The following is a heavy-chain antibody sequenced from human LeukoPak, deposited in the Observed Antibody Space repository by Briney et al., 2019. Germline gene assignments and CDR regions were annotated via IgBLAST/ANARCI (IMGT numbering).Heavy chain of an antibody. D-gene: IGHD2-2*01. CDR3: ARLYSTSWCFDQ. Sequence: SETLSLTCTVSGGSISSGGYYWAWIRQPPGKGLEWIGSVYYNGDTYYNPTLKSRLTISVDTSKTQFSLKLSSVTAAGTALYYCARLYSTSWCFDQWGQGTLVTVSS. J-gene: IGHJ4*02. CDR2: VYYNGDT. CDR1: GGSISSGGYY. V-gene: IGHV4-39*01.